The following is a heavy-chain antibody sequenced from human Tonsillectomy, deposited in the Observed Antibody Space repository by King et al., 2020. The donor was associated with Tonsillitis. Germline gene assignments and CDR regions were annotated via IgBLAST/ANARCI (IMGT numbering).Heavy chain of an antibody. J-gene: IGHJ2*01. Sequence: QLQESGPGLVKPSETLSLTCSFSGGSISKTSFWGWIRKPPGKELEWVGNIDYWGNTDYNPYLQGRVTTSLDTSKNQFSLKVTSVTAADSAVYYCARNSPHFPGSGKGYFDLWGRGALVTVSS. CDR1: GGSISKTSF. D-gene: IGHD3-10*01. V-gene: IGHV4-39*07. CDR2: IDYWGNT. CDR3: ARNSPHFPGSGKGYFDL.